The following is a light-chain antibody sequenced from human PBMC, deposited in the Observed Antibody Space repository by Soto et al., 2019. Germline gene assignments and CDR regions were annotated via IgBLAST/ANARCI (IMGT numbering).Light chain of an antibody. CDR1: QSVSSD. Sequence: EVVITQSQATLPVSPGERATLSCRASQSVSSDLAWYQQKPGQAPRLLIYTASTRATGIPTRFSGSGSGTEFTLTISNLQSEDFAVYYCQQYNNWRMYTFGQGTKVDIK. V-gene: IGKV3-15*01. CDR3: QQYNNWRMYT. J-gene: IGKJ2*01. CDR2: TAS.